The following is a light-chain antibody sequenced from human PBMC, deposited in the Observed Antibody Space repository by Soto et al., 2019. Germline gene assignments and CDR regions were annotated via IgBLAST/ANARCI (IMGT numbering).Light chain of an antibody. J-gene: IGLJ1*01. Sequence: QSVLTQPASVSGSSGQSITISCTGTSSDVGGYNYVSWYQQQSGKAPKLMIHEVSNRPSGVSNRFSGSKSGNTASLTISGLQAEDEADYYCSSYTSSRAYVFGIGTKVTVL. CDR2: EVS. CDR1: SSDVGGYNY. CDR3: SSYTSSRAYV. V-gene: IGLV2-14*01.